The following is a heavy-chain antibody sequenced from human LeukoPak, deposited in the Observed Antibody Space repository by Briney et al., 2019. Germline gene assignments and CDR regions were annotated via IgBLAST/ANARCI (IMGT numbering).Heavy chain of an antibody. CDR3: ARDQGGSYSLYYYYYMDV. V-gene: IGHV1-18*01. CDR1: GYTFTSYG. D-gene: IGHD1-26*01. J-gene: IGHJ6*03. CDR2: ISAYNGNT. Sequence: ASVKVSCKASGYTFTSYGISWVRQAPGQGLEWMGWISAYNGNTNYAQKLQGRVTMTTDTSTSTAYMELRSLRSDDTAVYYCARDQGGSYSLYYYYYMDVWGKGTTVTISS.